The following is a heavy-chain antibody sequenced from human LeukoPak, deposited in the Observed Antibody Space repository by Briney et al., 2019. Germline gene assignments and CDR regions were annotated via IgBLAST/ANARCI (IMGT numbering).Heavy chain of an antibody. D-gene: IGHD6-13*01. CDR2: IRTSGST. CDR1: GFTFSNYA. Sequence: PGGSLRISCGASGFTFSNYAMSWVRQAPGKGLEWVSAIRTSGSTYYADSVKGRFTISRDNPKNTLYLQMNSLRGEDTAVYYCAKPERYGITWYGGVDYWGQGTLVTVSS. V-gene: IGHV3-23*01. J-gene: IGHJ4*02. CDR3: AKPERYGITWYGGVDY.